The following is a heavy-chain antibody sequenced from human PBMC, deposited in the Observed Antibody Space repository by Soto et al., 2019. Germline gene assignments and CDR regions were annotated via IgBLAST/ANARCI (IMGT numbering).Heavy chain of an antibody. D-gene: IGHD5-18*01. CDR2: IKKDGSEK. CDR3: VTGYHSDY. CDR1: GISTSSYW. J-gene: IGHJ4*02. Sequence: EEQLVESGGALVRPGESLRLSCAASGISTSSYWMGWVRQAPGRGLEWVASIKKDGSEKYYMDSLKGRFTISRDNALNSLYLQRNSLRAEDTAVYFCVTGYHSDYWGQGTLVTVSS. V-gene: IGHV3-7*03.